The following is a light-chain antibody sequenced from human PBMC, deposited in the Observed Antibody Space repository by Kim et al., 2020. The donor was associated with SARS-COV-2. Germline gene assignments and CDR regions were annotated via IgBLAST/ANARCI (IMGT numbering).Light chain of an antibody. CDR1: QNVFDSSNNKNY. CDR3: QQYYSSPLT. V-gene: IGKV4-1*01. CDR2: WTS. J-gene: IGKJ4*01. Sequence: DIVMTQSPDSLAVSLGERATIHCKSSQNVFDSSNNKNYLAWYQQKPGQPPKLLIYWTSTRESGVPDRFSGSGSGTDFALTISSLQAEDVAVYYCQQYYSSPLTFGGGTKVDIK.